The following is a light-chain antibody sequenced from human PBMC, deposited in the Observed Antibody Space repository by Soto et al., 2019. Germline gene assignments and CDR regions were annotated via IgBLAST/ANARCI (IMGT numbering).Light chain of an antibody. CDR1: QSITAS. Sequence: DIQMTQSPSTLSASVVDSITITCLASQSITASLAWYQQKPGKAPYLLISDVSSLERGVPSRFSGSGSGTEFTLTISSMQPDDFATFYCQQYNGYSRTFGQGTKVDI. J-gene: IGKJ1*01. V-gene: IGKV1-5*01. CDR2: DVS. CDR3: QQYNGYSRT.